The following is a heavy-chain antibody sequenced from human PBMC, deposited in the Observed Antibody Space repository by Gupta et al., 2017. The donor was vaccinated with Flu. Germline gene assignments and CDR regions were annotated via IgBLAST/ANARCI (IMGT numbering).Heavy chain of an antibody. CDR3: ARDGEFDY. V-gene: IGHV3-7*01. CDR1: GFNFSTYW. D-gene: IGHD3-10*01. Sequence: RLSCAASGFNFSTYWMTWVRQAPGKGLEWVATMKQDGSEIYYVDSVKGRFTISRDNAKNSVYLQMNSLRAEDTAVYYCARDGEFDYWGQGTLVTVSS. CDR2: MKQDGSEI. J-gene: IGHJ4*02.